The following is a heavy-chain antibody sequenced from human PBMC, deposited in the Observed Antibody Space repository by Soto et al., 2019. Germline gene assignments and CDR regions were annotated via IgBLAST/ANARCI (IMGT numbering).Heavy chain of an antibody. J-gene: IGHJ5*02. D-gene: IGHD2-2*01. CDR3: ARRSSTYLNEIIYDP. CDR2: IKPDSGDT. Sequence: GASVEVSCKASRYTFTSCDIFWVRQSPGQGLEWMGWIKPDSGDTHYAQNFQGRVTMTRDTSINTAYMELNNLVSDDTAVYYCARRSSTYLNEIIYDPWGQGTLVTVSS. CDR1: RYTFTSCD. V-gene: IGHV1-2*02.